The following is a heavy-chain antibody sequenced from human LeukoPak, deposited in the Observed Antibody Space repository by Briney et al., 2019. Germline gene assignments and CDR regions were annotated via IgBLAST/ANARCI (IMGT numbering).Heavy chain of an antibody. D-gene: IGHD3-22*01. V-gene: IGHV3-23*01. CDR3: AKDRPNFHENSGHYYRRDGDS. CDR1: GFTFYMYA. Sequence: GGSLRLSCQASGFTFYMYAMSWVRQAPGKGLEWVASMCGTAGCTFYPDSVKGRFTISRDNSKNVLYLRMNSLTAEDTAIYYCAKDRPNFHENSGHYYRRDGDSWGQGTLVTVSS. CDR2: MCGTAGCT. J-gene: IGHJ5*01.